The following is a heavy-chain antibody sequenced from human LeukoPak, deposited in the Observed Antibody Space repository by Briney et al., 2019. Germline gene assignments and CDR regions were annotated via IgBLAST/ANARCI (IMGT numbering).Heavy chain of an antibody. V-gene: IGHV3-23*01. CDR3: AKDLIIFVVVVIRDAFDI. CDR1: GITFSSYA. D-gene: IGHD3-22*01. Sequence: GGPLRLSCVVSGITFSSYAMSWVRQAPGKGLEWLSNISGSGITTYYADSVKGRFTISRDNSKNTLYLQMNSLRAEDKAIYYCAKDLIIFVVVVIRDAFDIWGQGTMVTVSS. J-gene: IGHJ3*02. CDR2: ISGSGITT.